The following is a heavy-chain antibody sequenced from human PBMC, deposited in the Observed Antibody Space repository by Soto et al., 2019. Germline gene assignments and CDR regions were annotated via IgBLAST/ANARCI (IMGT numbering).Heavy chain of an antibody. CDR2: IIPRSATS. Sequence: SVKVSCKASGDTFSTYTITWMRQAPGQGLEWMGGIIPRSATSNYAQKFQGRVTITRDTSASTAYMELSSLRSEDTAVYYCARVSGWYFLDYWGQGTLVTVSS. D-gene: IGHD6-13*01. J-gene: IGHJ4*02. CDR1: GDTFSTYT. CDR3: ARVSGWYFLDY. V-gene: IGHV1-69*05.